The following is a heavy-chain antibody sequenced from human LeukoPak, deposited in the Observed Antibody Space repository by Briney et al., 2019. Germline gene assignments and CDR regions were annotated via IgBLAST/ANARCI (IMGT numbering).Heavy chain of an antibody. CDR3: VKDAGTA. V-gene: IGHV3-7*01. CDR1: GFTFSNIW. D-gene: IGHD2-8*02. CDR2: IKKDGSEK. J-gene: IGHJ5*02. Sequence: GGSLRLSCAASGFTFSNIWMSWVRQAPGKGLECVANIKKDGSEKYYINSVKGRFTISRDNAKNSLYLQMDSLRAEDTALYYCVKDAGTAWGQGTLVTVSS.